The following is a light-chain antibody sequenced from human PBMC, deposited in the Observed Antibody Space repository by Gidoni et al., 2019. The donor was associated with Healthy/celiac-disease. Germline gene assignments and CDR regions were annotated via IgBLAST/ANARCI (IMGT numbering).Light chain of an antibody. V-gene: IGKV3-15*01. Sequence: EIVMTQSPATLSVSPGERATLSSRASQSVTSNLPWYQQTPGQAPRRLIYGASTRATGIPARFSGSGSGTEFTLTISSLQSEDFAVYYCQQYNNWPPWTFGQGTKVEIK. CDR2: GAS. J-gene: IGKJ1*01. CDR1: QSVTSN. CDR3: QQYNNWPPWT.